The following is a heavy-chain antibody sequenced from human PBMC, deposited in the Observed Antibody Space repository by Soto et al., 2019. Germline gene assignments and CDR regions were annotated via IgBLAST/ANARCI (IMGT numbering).Heavy chain of an antibody. D-gene: IGHD4-17*01. Sequence: DSLSLTCTVSGGSISTYYWSWIRQPPGKGLEWIGYIYYSGSTNYNPSLKSRVTISVDTSKNQFSLKLSSVTAADTAVYYCARGAGGYGHCEVFDYWGQGTLV. CDR2: IYYSGST. J-gene: IGHJ4*02. CDR3: ARGAGGYGHCEVFDY. V-gene: IGHV4-59*01. CDR1: GGSISTYY.